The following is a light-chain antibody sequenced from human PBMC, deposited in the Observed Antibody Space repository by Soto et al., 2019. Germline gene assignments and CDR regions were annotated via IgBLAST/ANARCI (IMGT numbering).Light chain of an antibody. CDR1: QNIWSY. J-gene: IGKJ1*01. V-gene: IGKV1-39*01. Sequence: DIQMTQSPSSLSASVGDRVTITCRANQNIWSYLVWYQHKLGQAPRLLIHAASTLASGVPSRFSGSESGTDFTLTISGLEHFFSATYYRQQRHTTPWTFCQGTNLDIK. CDR3: QQRHTTPWT. CDR2: AAS.